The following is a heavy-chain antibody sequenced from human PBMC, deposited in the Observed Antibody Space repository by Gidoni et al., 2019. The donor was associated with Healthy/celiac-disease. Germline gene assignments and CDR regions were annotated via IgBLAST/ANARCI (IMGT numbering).Heavy chain of an antibody. J-gene: IGHJ5*02. CDR3: AKYSSSLGFDP. V-gene: IGHV1-58*01. CDR2: IVVGSGNT. Sequence: QMQLVQSGPEVKKPGTSVKVSCKASGFTFTSSAVQWVRQARGQRLEWIGWIVVGSGNTNYAQKFQERVTITRDMSTSTAYMELSSLRSEDTAVYYCAKYSSSLGFDPWGQGTLVTVSS. CDR1: GFTFTSSA. D-gene: IGHD6-6*01.